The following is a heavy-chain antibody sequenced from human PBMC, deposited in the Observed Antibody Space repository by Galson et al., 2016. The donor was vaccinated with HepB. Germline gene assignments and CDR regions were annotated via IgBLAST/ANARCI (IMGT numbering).Heavy chain of an antibody. J-gene: IGHJ4*02. V-gene: IGHV3-23*01. CDR1: GFAFSNHA. Sequence: SLRLSCAASGFAFSNHAMAWVRQVPGKGLEWVAAITGGGTATDYAASVKGRFTVSRDDSKNTMYLQMSSLRAEDAAVYYCANVDWGTNWGCWGQGTLVTVSS. CDR3: ANVDWGTNWGC. CDR2: ITGGGTAT. D-gene: IGHD7-27*01.